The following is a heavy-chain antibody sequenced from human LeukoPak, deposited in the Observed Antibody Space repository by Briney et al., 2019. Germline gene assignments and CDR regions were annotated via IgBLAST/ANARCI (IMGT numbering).Heavy chain of an antibody. D-gene: IGHD5-18*01. Sequence: PSETLSLTCTVSGGSISSYYWRWIRQPPGKGLEWIVYIYYSGCTNYNPSLKSRVTISVDTSKNQFSLKLSSVTAADTAVYYCASGYSYGPPNGYWGQGTLVTVSS. CDR1: GGSISSYY. CDR3: ASGYSYGPPNGY. J-gene: IGHJ4*02. CDR2: IYYSGCT. V-gene: IGHV4-59*01.